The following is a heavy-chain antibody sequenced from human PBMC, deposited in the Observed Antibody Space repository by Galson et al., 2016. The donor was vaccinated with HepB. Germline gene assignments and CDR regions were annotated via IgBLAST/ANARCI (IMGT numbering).Heavy chain of an antibody. CDR1: GFTFSSYA. CDR3: VRESGCSGGTCHSDRYFQH. J-gene: IGHJ1*01. CDR2: ISGGGGST. D-gene: IGHD2-15*01. Sequence: SLRLSCAASGFTFSSYAMSWVRQAPGKGLEWVSLISGGGGSTYYADSVKGRFTTSRDSSKKPLFLQMNSLRAEDTAVYYCVRESGCSGGTCHSDRYFQHWGQGTLVTVSP. V-gene: IGHV3-23*01.